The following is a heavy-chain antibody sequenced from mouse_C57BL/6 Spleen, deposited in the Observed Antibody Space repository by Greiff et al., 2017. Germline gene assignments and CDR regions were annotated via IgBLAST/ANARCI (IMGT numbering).Heavy chain of an antibody. Sequence: VQLQESGPGLVAPSQSLSITCTVSGFSLTSYAISWVRQPPGKGLEWLGVIWTGGGTNYNSALKSRLSISKDNSKSQVFLKMNSLQTDDTARYYCARQDGYYGRYYAMDYWGQGTSVTVSS. V-gene: IGHV2-9-1*01. CDR1: GFSLTSYA. CDR3: ARQDGYYGRYYAMDY. D-gene: IGHD2-3*01. CDR2: IWTGGGT. J-gene: IGHJ4*01.